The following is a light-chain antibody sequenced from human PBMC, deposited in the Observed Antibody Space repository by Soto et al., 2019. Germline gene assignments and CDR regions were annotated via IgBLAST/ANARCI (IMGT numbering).Light chain of an antibody. J-gene: IGKJ5*01. CDR3: QQYGSSIT. CDR1: QSVSSSY. CDR2: GAS. Sequence: EIVLTQSPGTLSLSPGERATLSCRASQSVSSSYLAWYQQEPGQAPRLLIYGASSRATGIPDRFSGSGSGTDFTLTISRLEPEDFAVYYCQQYGSSITFGQGTRLEMK. V-gene: IGKV3-20*01.